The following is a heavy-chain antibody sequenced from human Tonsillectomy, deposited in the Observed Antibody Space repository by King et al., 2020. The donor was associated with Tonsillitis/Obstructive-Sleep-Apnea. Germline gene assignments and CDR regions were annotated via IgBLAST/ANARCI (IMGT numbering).Heavy chain of an antibody. V-gene: IGHV2-5*02. D-gene: IGHD5-12*01. CDR3: AHRSGRGGFQD. CDR1: GFSLTTSGVG. Sequence: ITLKESGPTLVKPTQTLTLTCTFSGFSLTTSGVGVGWIRQPPGKALEWLALIYWDDNKRYSPSLKSRFTITKDTSKNQVVLTMTNKDPVDTATYYCAHRSGRGGFQDWGQGTLVTVSS. CDR2: IYWDDNK. J-gene: IGHJ4*02.